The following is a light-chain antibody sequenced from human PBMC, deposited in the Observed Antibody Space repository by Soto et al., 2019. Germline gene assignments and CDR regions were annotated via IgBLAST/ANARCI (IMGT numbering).Light chain of an antibody. CDR3: QQYNNWPSPIT. CDR1: QSVSNY. V-gene: IGKV3-11*01. J-gene: IGKJ5*01. Sequence: EIVLTQSPGTLCLSPGERATLPCRASQSVSNYLAWYQQKPGQAPRLLLHDASNRATGIPARFSGSGSGTDFTLTISSLQSEDFAVYYCQQYNNWPSPITFGQGTRLEIK. CDR2: DAS.